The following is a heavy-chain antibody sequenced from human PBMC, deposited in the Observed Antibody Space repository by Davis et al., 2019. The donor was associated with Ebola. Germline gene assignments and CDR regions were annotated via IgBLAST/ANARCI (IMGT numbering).Heavy chain of an antibody. Sequence: GESLKISCAASGFTFSSYGMHWVRQAPGKGLEWVAVISYDGSNKYYADSVKGRFTISRDNSKNTLYLQMNSLRAEDTAVYYCAKDLSCSSTSCYTAESTYYYYYYGMDVWGQGTTVTVSS. J-gene: IGHJ6*02. CDR2: ISYDGSNK. CDR1: GFTFSSYG. CDR3: AKDLSCSSTSCYTAESTYYYYYYGMDV. V-gene: IGHV3-30*18. D-gene: IGHD2-2*02.